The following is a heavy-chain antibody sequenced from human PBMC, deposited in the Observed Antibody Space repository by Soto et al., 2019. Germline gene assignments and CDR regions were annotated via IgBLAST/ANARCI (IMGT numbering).Heavy chain of an antibody. V-gene: IGHV3-23*01. D-gene: IGHD1-20*01. J-gene: IGHJ4*02. CDR3: ATVHNTSRSFDY. CDR1: GFIVNTYA. CDR2: TGISGRTT. Sequence: GESLKISCAASGFIVNTYAMSWVRQAPGKGLEWVSTTGISGRTTYYADSVKGRFTVSRDDSKNTLDLQMSSLRAEDTAVYYCATVHNTSRSFDYWGQGTLVTVSS.